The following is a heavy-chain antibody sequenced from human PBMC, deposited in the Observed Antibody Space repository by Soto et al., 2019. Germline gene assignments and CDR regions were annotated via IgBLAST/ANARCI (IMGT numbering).Heavy chain of an antibody. CDR1: GFIFSNAW. CDR2: MKSKTNAGTT. V-gene: IGHV3-15*01. J-gene: IGHJ4*02. CDR3: TTEDPINRK. Sequence: PGGSLRLSWAASGFIFSNAWMSWVLQAPGRGLERVGRMKSKTNAGTTDYAAPVKGRFTISSDDSKSTLYLQMHSLKTEDTAVYYCTTEDPINRKWGRGTLVTVS.